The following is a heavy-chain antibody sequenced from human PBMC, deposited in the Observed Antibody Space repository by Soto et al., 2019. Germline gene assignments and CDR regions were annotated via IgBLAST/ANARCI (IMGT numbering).Heavy chain of an antibody. V-gene: IGHV1-69*13. J-gene: IGHJ4*02. CDR3: ARDVRGGNFDY. CDR2: IIPMFDTP. Sequence: SVKVSCKASGGTFSSDSFSWVRQAPGQGLEWMGGIIPMFDTPIYAQKFQDRVTITADESTSTAYMQLSSLRSGDTAVYYCARDVRGGNFDYWGQGTLVTVSS. CDR1: GGTFSSDS. D-gene: IGHD1-26*01.